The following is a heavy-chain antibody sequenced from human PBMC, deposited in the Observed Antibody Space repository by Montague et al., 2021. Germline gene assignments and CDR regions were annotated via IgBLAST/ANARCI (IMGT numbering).Heavy chain of an antibody. J-gene: IGHJ6*01. CDR2: T. CDR3: AKVLFCSGGDCYFYGMDL. V-gene: IGHV3-23*01. Sequence: TYYADSVKGRFTISRDNSKNTVSLQMNSLRVEETAVYYCAKVLFCSGGDCYFYGMDLWGPWSTVTV. D-gene: IGHD2-15*01.